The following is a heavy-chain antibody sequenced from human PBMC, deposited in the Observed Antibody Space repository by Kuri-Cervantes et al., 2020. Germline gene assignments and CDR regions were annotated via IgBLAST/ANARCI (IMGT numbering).Heavy chain of an antibody. V-gene: IGHV3-21*01. D-gene: IGHD4-17*01. Sequence: GESLKISCAASGFTFSSYSMNWVRQAPGKGLEWVSSISSSSYIYYADSVKGRFTISRDNAKNSLYLQMNSLRAEDTAVYYCARVEVTTNYYYYMDVWGKGTTVTVSS. CDR2: ISSSSYI. CDR3: ARVEVTTNYYYYMDV. CDR1: GFTFSSYS. J-gene: IGHJ6*03.